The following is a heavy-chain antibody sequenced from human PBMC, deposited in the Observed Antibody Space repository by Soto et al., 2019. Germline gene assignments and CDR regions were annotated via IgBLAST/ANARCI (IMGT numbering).Heavy chain of an antibody. CDR2: IWYDGSNK. J-gene: IGHJ4*02. V-gene: IGHV3-33*01. Sequence: GGSLRLSCAASGFTFSSYGMHWVRQAPGKGLEWVAVIWYDGSNKYYADSVKGRFTISRDNSKNTLYLQMNSLRAEDTAVYYCASQMYSSSSDGVDYWGQGTLVTVSS. D-gene: IGHD6-6*01. CDR1: GFTFSSYG. CDR3: ASQMYSSSSDGVDY.